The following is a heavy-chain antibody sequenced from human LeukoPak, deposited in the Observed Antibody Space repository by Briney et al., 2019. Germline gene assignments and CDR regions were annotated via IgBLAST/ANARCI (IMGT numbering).Heavy chain of an antibody. CDR1: GFTFSSYS. V-gene: IGHV3-21*01. CDR2: ISSSSSYI. CDR3: AREPPGPNYYFDY. J-gene: IGHJ4*02. Sequence: GRSLRLSCAASGFTFSSYSMNWVRQAPGKGLEWVSSISSSSSYIYYADSVKGRFTISRDNAKNSLYLQMNSLRAEDTAVYYCAREPPGPNYYFDYWGQGTLVTVSS.